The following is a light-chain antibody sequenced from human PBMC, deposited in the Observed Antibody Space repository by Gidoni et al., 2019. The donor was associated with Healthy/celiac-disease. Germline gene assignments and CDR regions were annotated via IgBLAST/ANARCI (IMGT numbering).Light chain of an antibody. Sequence: EIVLTQSPATLSLSPGARATLSCRASQSVSGSLAWYQQKPGQAPRLLIYDTSNRATGIPARFSGGGSGTDFTLTISGLEPEDFAVYYCQQRSNWPLTFGGGTKVEIK. CDR2: DTS. J-gene: IGKJ4*01. CDR1: QSVSGS. V-gene: IGKV3-11*01. CDR3: QQRSNWPLT.